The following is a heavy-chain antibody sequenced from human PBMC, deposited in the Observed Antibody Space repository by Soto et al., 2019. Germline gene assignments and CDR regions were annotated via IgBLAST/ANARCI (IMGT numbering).Heavy chain of an antibody. CDR1: GFTFRNYD. J-gene: IGHJ6*02. D-gene: IGHD2-15*01. V-gene: IGHV3-13*05. CDR2: ISAAGDP. Sequence: EVQLVESGGGLVQPGGSLRLSCEASGFTFRNYDMHWVRQGTGKGLEWVSGISAAGDPDYADTVEGRFTIARENAQRSFFLQMNGLRVGNTAVYYCARTDRVCCGLDVWGQGTTVIVSS. CDR3: ARTDRVCCGLDV.